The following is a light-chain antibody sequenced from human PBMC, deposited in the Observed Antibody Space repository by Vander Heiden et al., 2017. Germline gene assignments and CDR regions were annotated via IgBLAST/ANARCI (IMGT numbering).Light chain of an antibody. J-gene: IGLJ1*01. CDR3: AAWDDSLNGYV. Sequence: QSVLTQPPSASGTPGQRVTISCSGSSSNIGSNTVNWYQQLPGTAPKLLIHTNNQRPSGVPDRFSGSKSGTSASLAISGLQSEDEADYYCAAWDDSLNGYVFGTGTTVTVL. CDR2: TNN. CDR1: SSNIGSNT. V-gene: IGLV1-44*01.